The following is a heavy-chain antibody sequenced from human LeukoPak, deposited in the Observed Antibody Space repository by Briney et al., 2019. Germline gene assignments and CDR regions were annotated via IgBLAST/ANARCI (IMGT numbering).Heavy chain of an antibody. CDR3: ASSIAAAGTSWFDP. D-gene: IGHD6-13*01. J-gene: IGHJ5*02. CDR2: ISGSGGST. Sequence: QPGGSLRLSCAASGFTFSSYAMSWVRQAPGKGLEWVSAISGSGGSTYYADSVKGRFTISRDNSKNTLYLQMNSLRAEDTAVYYCASSIAAAGTSWFDPWGQGTLVTVSS. V-gene: IGHV3-23*01. CDR1: GFTFSSYA.